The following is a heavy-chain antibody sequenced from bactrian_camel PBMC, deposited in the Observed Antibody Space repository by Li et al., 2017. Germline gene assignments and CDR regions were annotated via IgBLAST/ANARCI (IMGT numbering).Heavy chain of an antibody. Sequence: VQLVESGGGLVQPGGSLRLSCAASGFTFSSYAMSWVRQAPGKGLEWVSAMTSGGGSAAYADSVKGRFTISRDNAANTLYLQLNSLKAEDTAVYYCVRDSRGTSEGGTWSLGYWGQGTQVTVS. CDR2: MTSGGGSA. J-gene: IGHJ4*01. CDR3: VRDSRGTSEGGTWSLGY. V-gene: IGHV3S42*01. CDR1: GFTFSSYA. D-gene: IGHD6*01.